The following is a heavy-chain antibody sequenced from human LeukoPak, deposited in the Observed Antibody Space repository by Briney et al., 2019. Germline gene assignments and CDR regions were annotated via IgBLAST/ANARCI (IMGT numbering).Heavy chain of an antibody. CDR3: ARSSLERHYSFDF. D-gene: IGHD1-1*01. CDR1: GVTFSGYS. Sequence: GGSLRLSCSTSGVTFSGYSMNWVRRAPGKGLEWLSYISASGGTTYYADSVNGRFTISRDNAKNSLFLEMNSLRVDDTAMYFCARSSLERHYSFDFWGRGTLVTVSS. CDR2: ISASGGTT. V-gene: IGHV3-48*01. J-gene: IGHJ4*02.